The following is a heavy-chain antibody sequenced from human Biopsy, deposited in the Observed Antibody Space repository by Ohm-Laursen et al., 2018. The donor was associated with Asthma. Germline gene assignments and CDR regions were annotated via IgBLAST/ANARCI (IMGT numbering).Heavy chain of an antibody. V-gene: IGHV1-18*01. Sequence: GHSVKVSCKTSGYTFNSAGITWVRQAPGQGLEWMGWISVYNGNTKVAQKLQDRVTMITDTSTSTAYMELRSLRSDDTAVYFCARAVDYSHYYGIDVWGQGTTVTVS. D-gene: IGHD3-10*01. CDR3: ARAVDYSHYYGIDV. CDR2: ISVYNGNT. CDR1: GYTFNSAG. J-gene: IGHJ6*02.